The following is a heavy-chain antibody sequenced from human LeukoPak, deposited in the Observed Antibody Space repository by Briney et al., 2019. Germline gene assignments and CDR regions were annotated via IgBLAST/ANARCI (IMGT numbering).Heavy chain of an antibody. D-gene: IGHD2-8*02. CDR3: ASSTGGVGYYFDY. CDR2: INPSGGST. Sequence: ASVKVSCKASGYTFTSYYMHWVRQAPGQGLEWMGIINPSGGSTSYAQKFQGRVTMTRDMSTSTVYMELSSLRSEDTAVYYCASSTGGVGYYFDYGGKETVVTVSS. J-gene: IGHJ4*02. V-gene: IGHV1-46*01. CDR1: GYTFTSYY.